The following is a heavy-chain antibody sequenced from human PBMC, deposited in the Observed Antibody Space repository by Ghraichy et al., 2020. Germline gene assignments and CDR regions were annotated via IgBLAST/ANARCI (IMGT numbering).Heavy chain of an antibody. V-gene: IGHV1-18*01. D-gene: IGHD3-3*01. CDR3: ARTYYDFWSGYYPLDY. Sequence: VKVSCKASGYTFTSYGISWVRQAPGQGLEWMGWISAYNGNTNYAQKLQGRVTMTTDTSTSTAYMELRSLRSDDTAVYYCARTYYDFWSGYYPLDYWGQGTLVTVSS. CDR2: ISAYNGNT. J-gene: IGHJ4*02. CDR1: GYTFTSYG.